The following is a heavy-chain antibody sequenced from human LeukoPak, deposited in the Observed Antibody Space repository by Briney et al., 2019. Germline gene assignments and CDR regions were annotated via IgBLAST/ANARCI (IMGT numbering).Heavy chain of an antibody. D-gene: IGHD5-24*01. CDR3: ARTIEMATISYFDY. J-gene: IGHJ4*02. CDR2: ISTNGDNT. V-gene: IGHV3-23*01. Sequence: GGSLRLSCEVSGFTFSDYAMTWVRQAPGKGLEWVSAISTNGDNTYYADSVKGRFTISRDNAKNSLYLQMNSLRAGDTAVYYCARTIEMATISYFDYWGQGTLVTVSS. CDR1: GFTFSDYA.